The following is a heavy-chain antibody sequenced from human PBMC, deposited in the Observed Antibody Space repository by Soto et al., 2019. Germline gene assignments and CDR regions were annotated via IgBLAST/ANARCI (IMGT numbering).Heavy chain of an antibody. CDR1: GFTFNNYA. CDR2: ISGGGDTT. CDR3: AKGRGGSGSLTPRVDF. V-gene: IGHV3-23*01. D-gene: IGHD3-10*01. J-gene: IGHJ4*02. Sequence: EVQLLESGGGLVQPGGSLRLSCAACGFTFNNYAMTWVRQAPGKGLEWVSAISGGGDTTSYADSVKGRFTVSRDGSKKPLDLQIGSPRNEEPDLYYCAKGRGGSGSLTPRVDFWGQGTLVTVSS.